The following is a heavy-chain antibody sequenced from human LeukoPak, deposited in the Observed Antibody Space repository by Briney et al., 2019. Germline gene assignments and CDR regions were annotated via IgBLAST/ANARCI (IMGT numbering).Heavy chain of an antibody. CDR3: ARDEAYYDFWSGYYPPPTNNYYMDV. D-gene: IGHD3-3*01. J-gene: IGHJ6*03. CDR1: GFTFSSYS. CDR2: ISSSSSYI. V-gene: IGHV3-21*01. Sequence: GGSLRLSCAASGFTFSSYSMSWVRQAPGKGLEWVSSISSSSSYIYYADSVKGRFTISRDNAKNSLYLQMNSLRAEDTAVYYCARDEAYYDFWSGYYPPPTNNYYMDVWGKGTTVTVSS.